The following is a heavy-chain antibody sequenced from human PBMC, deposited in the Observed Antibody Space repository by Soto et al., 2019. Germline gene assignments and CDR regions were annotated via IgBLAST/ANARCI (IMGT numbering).Heavy chain of an antibody. J-gene: IGHJ5*02. CDR2: IYYSGII. CDR3: ARINSGVSAGIGSGWFDP. V-gene: IGHV4-59*01. Sequence: QVHLQESGPGLVRPSETLSLTCAVSGGFITSYYWSWVRQPPGKRPEWIGNIYYSGIINYNPSLKSRVTISIEVSKSHFSLKLSSVTAADTAIYYCARINSGVSAGIGSGWFDPWGQGTLVIVSS. CDR1: GGFITSYY. D-gene: IGHD1-26*01.